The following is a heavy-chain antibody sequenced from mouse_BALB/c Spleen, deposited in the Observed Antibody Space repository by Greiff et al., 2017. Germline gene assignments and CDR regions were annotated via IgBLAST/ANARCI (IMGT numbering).Heavy chain of an antibody. CDR2: IYPGDGDT. J-gene: IGHJ2*01. CDR3: ARYYYGSSYLDY. CDR1: GYAFSSSW. V-gene: IGHV1-82*01. Sequence: VQRVESGPELVKPGASVKISCKASGYAFSSSWMNWVKQRPGQGLEWIGRIYPGDGDTNYNGKFKGKATLTADKSSSTAYMQLSSLTSVDSAVYFCARYYYGSSYLDYWGQGTTLTVSS. D-gene: IGHD1-1*01.